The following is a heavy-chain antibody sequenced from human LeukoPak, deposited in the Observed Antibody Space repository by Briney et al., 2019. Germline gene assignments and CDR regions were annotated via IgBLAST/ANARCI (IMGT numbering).Heavy chain of an antibody. V-gene: IGHV3-21*01. J-gene: IGHJ3*02. CDR3: ARVWQQLVRHAFDI. Sequence: GGSLRLXCAASGFTFSSYSMNWVRRAPGKGLEWVSSISSSSSYIYYADSVKGRFTISRDNAKNSLYLQMNSLRAEDTAVYYCARVWQQLVRHAFDIWGQGTKVTVSS. D-gene: IGHD6-13*01. CDR1: GFTFSSYS. CDR2: ISSSSSYI.